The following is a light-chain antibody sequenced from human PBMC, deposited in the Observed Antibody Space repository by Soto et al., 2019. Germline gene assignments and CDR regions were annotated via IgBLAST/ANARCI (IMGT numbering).Light chain of an antibody. J-gene: IGKJ1*01. Sequence: AIQVTQSPSSLSASVGDRVSITCRTSQGIRDGLGWYQQKPGEAPKLLIYDISSLRSGVPSRFSGSGSGTDFTLTISSLQPEDFATYYCLQDYDYLWTFGQGTKLEIK. CDR2: DIS. CDR3: LQDYDYLWT. CDR1: QGIRDG. V-gene: IGKV1-6*01.